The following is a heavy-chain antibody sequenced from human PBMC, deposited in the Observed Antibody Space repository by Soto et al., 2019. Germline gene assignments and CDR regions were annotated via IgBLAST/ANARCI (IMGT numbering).Heavy chain of an antibody. D-gene: IGHD3-10*01. CDR3: ARDPITSDQFDY. Sequence: SETLSLTCAVYGGSFSGYYWSWIRQPPGKGPEWIGEISHSGSTKYNPSLKSRVTISMDTSKNQFSLSLSSVTAADTAVYYCARDPITSDQFDYWGQGTLVTVSS. V-gene: IGHV4-34*01. J-gene: IGHJ4*02. CDR1: GGSFSGYY. CDR2: ISHSGST.